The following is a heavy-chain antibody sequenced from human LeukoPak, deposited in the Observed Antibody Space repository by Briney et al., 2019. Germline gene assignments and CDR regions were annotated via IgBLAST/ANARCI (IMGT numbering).Heavy chain of an antibody. CDR2: FDPEDGET. CDR1: GYTLTELS. D-gene: IGHD3-9*01. J-gene: IGHJ4*02. Sequence: ASVKVSCKVSGYTLTELSMHWVRQAPGKGLEWMGGFDPEDGETIYAQKFQGRVTMTEDTSTDTAYMELSSLRSEDTAVYYCATGYDILTGYLYWGQGTLVTASS. V-gene: IGHV1-24*01. CDR3: ATGYDILTGYLY.